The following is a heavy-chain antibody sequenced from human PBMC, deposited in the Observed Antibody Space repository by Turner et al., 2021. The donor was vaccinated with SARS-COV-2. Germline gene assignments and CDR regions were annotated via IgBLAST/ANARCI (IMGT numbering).Heavy chain of an antibody. CDR1: GYTLTELS. J-gene: IGHJ4*02. Sequence: QVQLVQSGAEVTKPGASAKVPCKVSGYTLTELSMHWVRQAPGKGLEWMGGFDPEDGETIYAQKFQGRVTMTEDTSTDTAYKELSSLRSEDTALYYCATGYAYCGGDCSIHYWGQGTLVTVSS. D-gene: IGHD2-21*02. V-gene: IGHV1-24*01. CDR2: FDPEDGET. CDR3: ATGYAYCGGDCSIHY.